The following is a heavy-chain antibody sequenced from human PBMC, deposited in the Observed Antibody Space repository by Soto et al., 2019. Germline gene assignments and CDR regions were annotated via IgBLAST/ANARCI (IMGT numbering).Heavy chain of an antibody. CDR1: GGTFSTYA. V-gene: IGHV1-69*13. CDR2: IIPLFGTA. J-gene: IGHJ4*02. CDR3: ARPKGSYSSGPYYFDD. Sequence: SVKVSCKTSGGTFSTYAIYWVRQAPGQGLEWMGAIIPLFGTADYAQKFQGRVTITADESTSTAYMELSSLRSEDTAVYYCARPKGSYSSGPYYFDDWGQGIRVTVAS. D-gene: IGHD6-19*01.